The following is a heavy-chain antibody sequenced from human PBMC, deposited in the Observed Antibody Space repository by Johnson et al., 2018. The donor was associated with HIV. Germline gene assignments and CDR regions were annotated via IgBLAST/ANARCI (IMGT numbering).Heavy chain of an antibody. CDR1: GFTFDDYA. Sequence: VQLVESGGGLVQPGRSLRLSCAASGFTFDDYALHWVRQAPGKGLEWVSGIRWDSGSIGYADSVKGRFTISRDNAKNSLYLQMNSLRAEDTALYYCTKEFTYYYDSSGCYDAFDIWGQGTMVTVSS. J-gene: IGHJ3*02. D-gene: IGHD3-22*01. CDR3: TKEFTYYYDSSGCYDAFDI. V-gene: IGHV3-9*01. CDR2: IRWDSGSI.